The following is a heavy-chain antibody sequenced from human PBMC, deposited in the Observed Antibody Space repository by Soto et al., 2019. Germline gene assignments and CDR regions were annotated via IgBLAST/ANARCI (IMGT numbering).Heavy chain of an antibody. CDR2: ISGSSTYI. D-gene: IGHD5-12*01. V-gene: IGHV3-21*01. CDR1: GFTFSTYS. J-gene: IGHJ4*02. CDR3: ARDDKRGYAFGY. Sequence: EVQLVESGGGLVKPGGSLRLSCAASGFTFSTYSINWVRQAPGKGLEWVSSISGSSTYIFYADSVKGRFTISRDNAKNSLYLQMNCLRAEDTAVCYCARDDKRGYAFGYWGQGTLVTVSS.